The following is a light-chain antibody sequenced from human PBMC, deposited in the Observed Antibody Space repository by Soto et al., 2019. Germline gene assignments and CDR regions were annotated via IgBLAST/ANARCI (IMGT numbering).Light chain of an antibody. V-gene: IGKV1-5*03. CDR2: KAS. Sequence: DIQMTQSPSTLSGSVVDRVTITCRSSQTISSWLAWYQQKPGKAPKLLIYKASTLKSGVPSRFSGSGSGTKFTLTIASLQPDDFATYYCQQYETFSGTFGPGTKVDI. CDR1: QTISSW. CDR3: QQYETFSGT. J-gene: IGKJ1*01.